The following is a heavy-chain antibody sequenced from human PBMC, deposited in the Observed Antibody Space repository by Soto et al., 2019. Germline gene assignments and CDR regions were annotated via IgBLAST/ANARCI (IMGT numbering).Heavy chain of an antibody. CDR2: IYTSGST. J-gene: IGHJ5*01. Sequence: PSETLSLTCTVSGAFISGYYWSWIRQPAGKGLEWIGRIYTSGSTKYSPSLKSRATMSVDTPKKQFSLKLNSVTAADTAVYYCARESTVAGTDNWFDSWGQGTLVTVSS. CDR3: ARESTVAGTDNWFDS. CDR1: GAFISGYY. D-gene: IGHD6-13*01. V-gene: IGHV4-4*07.